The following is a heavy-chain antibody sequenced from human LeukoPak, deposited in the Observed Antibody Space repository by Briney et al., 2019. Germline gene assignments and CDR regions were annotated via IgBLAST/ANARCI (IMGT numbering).Heavy chain of an antibody. D-gene: IGHD5-18*01. CDR2: IGVSSGST. J-gene: IGHJ4*02. V-gene: IGHV3-23*01. Sequence: GGSLRLSCAASGFTFSSYAMSWVRQAPGKGLEWVSTIGVSSGSTYYADSVKGRFTISRDDSKNTLYLQMNILRAEDTAVYYCARRGYSYGEFEYWGQGTLVTVSS. CDR1: GFTFSSYA. CDR3: ARRGYSYGEFEY.